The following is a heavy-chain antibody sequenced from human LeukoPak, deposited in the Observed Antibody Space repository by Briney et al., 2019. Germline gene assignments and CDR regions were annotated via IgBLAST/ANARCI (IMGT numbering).Heavy chain of an antibody. D-gene: IGHD6-6*01. CDR1: GFTFSSYS. J-gene: IGHJ4*02. Sequence: NAGGSLRLSCAASGFTFSSYSMNWVRQAPGKGLEWVSSISSSSSYIYYADSVKGRFTISRDNAKNSLYLQMNSLRAEDTAAYYCARDLKEVAARPFDYWGQGTLVTVSS. CDR3: ARDLKEVAARPFDY. V-gene: IGHV3-21*01. CDR2: ISSSSSYI.